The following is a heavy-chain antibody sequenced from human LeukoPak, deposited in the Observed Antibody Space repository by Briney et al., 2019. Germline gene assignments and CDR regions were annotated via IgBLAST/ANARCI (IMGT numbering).Heavy chain of an antibody. CDR1: GLTFSSYW. Sequence: PGGSLRLSCAASGLTFSSYWMSWVRQTPGKGLDWVANIKQDGSEKYYVDSVKGRFTISRDNAKNSLYLQMNSLRAEDTAVYYCARLDVFLWFGEPHYFDYWGQGTLVTVSS. CDR2: IKQDGSEK. D-gene: IGHD3-10*01. CDR3: ARLDVFLWFGEPHYFDY. V-gene: IGHV3-7*03. J-gene: IGHJ4*02.